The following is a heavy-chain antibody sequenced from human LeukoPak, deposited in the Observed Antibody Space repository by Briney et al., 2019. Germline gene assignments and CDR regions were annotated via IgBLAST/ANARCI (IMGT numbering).Heavy chain of an antibody. CDR3: ARLAWGRLDY. J-gene: IGHJ4*02. CDR1: GYSISSGYY. CDR2: IYQSGST. Sequence: SETLSLTCSVSGYSISSGYYWGWIRQPPGKGLEWIGSIYQSGSTYYNPSLKSRVTISVDTSKNQFSLKLSSVTAADTAVYYCARLAWGRLDYWGQGTLVTVSS. V-gene: IGHV4-38-2*02. D-gene: IGHD7-27*01.